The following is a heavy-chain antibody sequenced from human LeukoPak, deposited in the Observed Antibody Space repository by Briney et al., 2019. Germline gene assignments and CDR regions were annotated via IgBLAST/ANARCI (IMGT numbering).Heavy chain of an antibody. CDR3: ARTSYDYVWGSYRLFDY. V-gene: IGHV1-69*13. J-gene: IGHJ4*02. CDR1: GYTFTSYY. D-gene: IGHD3-16*02. CDR2: IIPIFGTA. Sequence: SVKVSCKASGYTFTSYYMHWVRQAPGQGLEWMGGIIPIFGTANYAQKFQGRVTITADESTSTAYMELSSLRSEDTAVYYCARTSYDYVWGSYRLFDYWGQGTLVTVSS.